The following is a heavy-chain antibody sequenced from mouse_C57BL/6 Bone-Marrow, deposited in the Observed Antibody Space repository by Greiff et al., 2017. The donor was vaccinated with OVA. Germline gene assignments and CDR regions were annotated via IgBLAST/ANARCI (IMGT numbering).Heavy chain of an antibody. CDR3: ARRVTTVVADCAMDY. V-gene: IGHV1-81*01. J-gene: IGHJ4*01. Sequence: VQLQQSGAELARPGASVKLSCKASGYTFTSYGISWVKQRTGQGLEWIGEIYPRSGNTYYNEKFKGKATLTADKSSSTAYMELRSLTSEDSAVYFCARRVTTVVADCAMDYWGQGTSVTVSS. CDR1: GYTFTSYG. CDR2: IYPRSGNT. D-gene: IGHD1-1*01.